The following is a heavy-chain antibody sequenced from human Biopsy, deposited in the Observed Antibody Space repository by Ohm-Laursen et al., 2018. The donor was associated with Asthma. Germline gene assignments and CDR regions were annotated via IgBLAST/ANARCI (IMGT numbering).Heavy chain of an antibody. D-gene: IGHD2-15*01. Sequence: TLTLTCAVSGVSIRSYYWTWIRQPPGKGLEWIGNIHYSSSTYSNPSLKSRVTISVDTSKKQISLRLSSVIAADTAVYYCAGFCSGGNCPDHWGQGTLVTVSS. CDR3: AGFCSGGNCPDH. J-gene: IGHJ4*02. CDR1: GVSIRSYY. CDR2: IHYSSST. V-gene: IGHV4-59*01.